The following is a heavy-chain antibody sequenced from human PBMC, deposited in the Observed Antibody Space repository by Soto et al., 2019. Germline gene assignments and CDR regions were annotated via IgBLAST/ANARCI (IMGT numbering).Heavy chain of an antibody. J-gene: IGHJ4*02. CDR1: GGSISSGGYS. V-gene: IGHV4-30-2*01. D-gene: IGHD2-21*01. CDR2: IYHSGST. CDR3: ARGPSLLW. Sequence: SETLSLTCAVSGGSISSGGYSWSWIRQPPGKGLEFIGYIYHSGSTYYNPSLKSRVTISVDRSKNQFSLKLSSVTAADTAVYYCARGPSLLWWSQGTLVTVSS.